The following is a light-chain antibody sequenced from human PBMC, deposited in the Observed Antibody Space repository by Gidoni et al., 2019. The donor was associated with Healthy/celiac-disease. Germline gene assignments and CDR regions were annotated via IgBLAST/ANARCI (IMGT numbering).Light chain of an antibody. Sequence: DIQMTQSPSSLSASVGDRVTITCQASQDISNYLNWHQQKPGKAPKLLIYDASNLETGVPSRFSGSGSGTDFTFTIISLQPEDIATYYFQQYDNLPPVTFXGXTKVEIK. CDR3: QQYDNLPPVT. CDR2: DAS. V-gene: IGKV1-33*01. CDR1: QDISNY. J-gene: IGKJ4*01.